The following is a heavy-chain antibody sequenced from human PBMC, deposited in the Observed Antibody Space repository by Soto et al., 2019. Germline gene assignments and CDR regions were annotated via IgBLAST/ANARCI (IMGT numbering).Heavy chain of an antibody. CDR2: LNPNSGNT. CDR3: ARAADIVVVVAAKGDAFDI. D-gene: IGHD2-15*01. J-gene: IGHJ3*02. Sequence: GASVKVSCKASGYTFTSYDINWVRPATGQGLEWMGWLNPNSGNTGYAQKFQGRVTMTRNTSISTAYMELSSLRSEDTAVYYCARAADIVVVVAAKGDAFDIWGQGTMVTVSS. V-gene: IGHV1-8*01. CDR1: GYTFTSYD.